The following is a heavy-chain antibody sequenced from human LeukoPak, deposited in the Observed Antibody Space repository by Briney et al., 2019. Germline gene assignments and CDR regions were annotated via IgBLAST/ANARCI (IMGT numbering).Heavy chain of an antibody. CDR1: GFTFSSYG. J-gene: IGHJ4*02. CDR3: AKDPSADYDILTGYYSSPN. CDR2: IRYDGSNK. V-gene: IGHV3-30*02. Sequence: PGGSLRLSCAASGFTFSSYGMHWVRQAPGKGLEWVAFIRYDGSNKYYADSVKGRFTISRDNSKNTLYLQMNSLRAEDTAVYYCAKDPSADYDILTGYYSSPNWGQGTLVTVSS. D-gene: IGHD3-9*01.